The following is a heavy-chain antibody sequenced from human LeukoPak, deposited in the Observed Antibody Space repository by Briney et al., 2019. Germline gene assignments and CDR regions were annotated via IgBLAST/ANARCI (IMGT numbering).Heavy chain of an antibody. CDR3: SSPSASVTGSVSY. V-gene: IGHV3-66*01. CDR1: GFTVSSNF. J-gene: IGHJ4*02. D-gene: IGHD3-9*01. Sequence: PGGSLRLSCAASGFTVSSNFMSWVRQAPGKGLEWVSVIFSGGRTYYADSVKGRFTISRDNSKNTLYLQMNSLRAEDTAVYYCSSPSASVTGSVSYWGQGTLVTVSS. CDR2: IFSGGRT.